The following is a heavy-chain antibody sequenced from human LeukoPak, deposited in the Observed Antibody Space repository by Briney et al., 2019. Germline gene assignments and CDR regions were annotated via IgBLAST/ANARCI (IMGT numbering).Heavy chain of an antibody. Sequence: SETLSLTCTVSGGSISSGDYYWSWIRQPPGKGLEWIGEINHSGSTNYNPSLKSRVTISVDTSKNQFSLKLSSVTAADTAVYYCARAQKRPSMVRGAERYYYYGMDVWGQGTTVTVSS. CDR1: GGSISSGDYY. D-gene: IGHD3-10*01. J-gene: IGHJ6*02. V-gene: IGHV4-30-4*01. CDR2: INHSGST. CDR3: ARAQKRPSMVRGAERYYYYGMDV.